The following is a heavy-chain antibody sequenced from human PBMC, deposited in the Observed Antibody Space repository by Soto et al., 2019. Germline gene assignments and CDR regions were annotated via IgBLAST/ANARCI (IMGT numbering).Heavy chain of an antibody. CDR3: ARGLRYNWNYGAFDI. V-gene: IGHV3-74*03. CDR2: INSDGSST. Sequence: GGSLRLSCAASGFTFSTHWMHWVRQAPGKGLVWVARINSDGSSTTYADSVKGRFTISRDNAENTLYLQMNSLRVEDTAVYYCARGLRYNWNYGAFDIWVQGTLVTVSS. CDR1: GFTFSTHW. J-gene: IGHJ3*02. D-gene: IGHD1-7*01.